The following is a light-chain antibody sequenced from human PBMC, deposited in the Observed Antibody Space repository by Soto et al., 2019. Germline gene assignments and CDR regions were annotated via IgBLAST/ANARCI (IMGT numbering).Light chain of an antibody. V-gene: IGLV2-14*03. CDR1: SSDVGRYDF. CDR3: SSFIGSSALQVV. CDR2: DVS. J-gene: IGLJ2*01. Sequence: QSALTQPASVSGSPGQSITISCTGSSSDVGRYDFVSWYQQHPGRAPKLMIYDVSNRPSGVSNRFSGSKSGNTASLTISGLQAEDEADYYCSSFIGSSALQVVFGGGTKVTVL.